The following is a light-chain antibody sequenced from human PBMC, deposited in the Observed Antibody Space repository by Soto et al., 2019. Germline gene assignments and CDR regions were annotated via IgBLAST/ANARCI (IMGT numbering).Light chain of an antibody. CDR3: QHYSNWPPT. CDR2: YAS. V-gene: IGKV3-15*01. CDR1: ESVHRN. J-gene: IGKJ3*01. Sequence: EMVMTQSPATLSVSPGERVTLSCRASESVHRNLAWYQQKPGQGPSLLIYYASTRATGVPDRVTGSGSGTEFTLTISSLQSEDFGVYHCQHYSNWPPTFGPGTKVEIK.